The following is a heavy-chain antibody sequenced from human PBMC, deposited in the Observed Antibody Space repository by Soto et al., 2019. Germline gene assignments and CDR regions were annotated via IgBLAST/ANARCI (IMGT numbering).Heavy chain of an antibody. CDR3: ARLHRAPFEITIGGYYMDV. Sequence: SETLSLTCTVSGGSISSSSYYWGWIRQPPGKGLEWIGSIYYSGSTYYNPSLKSRVTISVDTSKNQFSLKLSSVTAADTAVYYCARLHRAPFEITIGGYYMDVWGKGTTVTVSS. V-gene: IGHV4-39*01. D-gene: IGHD3-16*01. J-gene: IGHJ6*03. CDR2: IYYSGST. CDR1: GGSISSSSYY.